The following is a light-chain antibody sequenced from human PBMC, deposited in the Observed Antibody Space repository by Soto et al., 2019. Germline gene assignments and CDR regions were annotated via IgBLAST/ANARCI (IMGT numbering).Light chain of an antibody. V-gene: IGKV1-5*01. CDR2: DAS. J-gene: IGKJ1*01. CDR1: QSISSW. Sequence: DIQMTQSPSTLSASVGDRVTITCRASQSISSWLAWYQQKPGKAPKVLIYDASTVESGVPSRFSGGGSGTEFTLTIPCLQPDDFVSYYCQEYTTYSRTFGRGTKVEVK. CDR3: QEYTTYSRT.